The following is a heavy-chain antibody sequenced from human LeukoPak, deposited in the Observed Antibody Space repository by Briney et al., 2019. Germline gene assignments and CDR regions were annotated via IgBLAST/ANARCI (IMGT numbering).Heavy chain of an antibody. Sequence: ASVKVSCKASGYTFTDHYMHWVRQAPGQGLEWMGIINPSGGSTSYAQKFQGRVTMTRDTSTSTVYMELSSLRSEDTAVYYCARRADSSGNQYNWFDPWGQGTLVTVSS. CDR3: ARRADSSGNQYNWFDP. CDR2: INPSGGST. CDR1: GYTFTDHY. D-gene: IGHD3-22*01. J-gene: IGHJ5*02. V-gene: IGHV1-46*01.